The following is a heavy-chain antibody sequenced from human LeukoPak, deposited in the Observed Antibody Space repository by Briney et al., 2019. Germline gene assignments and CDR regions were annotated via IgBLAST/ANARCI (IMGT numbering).Heavy chain of an antibody. J-gene: IGHJ4*02. D-gene: IGHD3-9*01. CDR2: IYYSGST. V-gene: IGHV4-59*08. CDR3: ARTYYDILTGYFIEWYFDY. Sequence: PSETLSLTCTVSGGSISSYYWSWIWQPPGKGLEWIGYIYYSGSTNYNPSLKSRVTISVDTSKNQFSLKLSSVTAADTAVYYCARTYYDILTGYFIEWYFDYWGQGTLVTVSS. CDR1: GGSISSYY.